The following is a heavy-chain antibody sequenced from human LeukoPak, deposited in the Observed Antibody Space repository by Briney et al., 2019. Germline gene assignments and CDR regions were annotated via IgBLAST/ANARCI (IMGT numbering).Heavy chain of an antibody. V-gene: IGHV4-61*08. J-gene: IGHJ6*02. D-gene: IGHD1-26*01. Sequence: KASETLSLTCTVSGGSISSSDYYWGWIRRPPGKGLEWIGYIYYNGNTNYSPSLKSRVTMSVDTSKNLFSLKVSSVTAADTAVYYCARGRSNYYGMDVWGQGTTVTVSS. CDR1: GGSISSSDYY. CDR3: ARGRSNYYGMDV. CDR2: IYYNGNT.